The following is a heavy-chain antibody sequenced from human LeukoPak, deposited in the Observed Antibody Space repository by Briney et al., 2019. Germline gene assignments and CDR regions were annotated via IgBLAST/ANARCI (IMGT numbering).Heavy chain of an antibody. J-gene: IGHJ4*02. CDR1: GFTFSSYW. V-gene: IGHV3-7*01. CDR3: AREYVDTAMVRFDY. CDR2: IKQDGSEK. Sequence: GGSLRLSCAASGFTFSSYWMSWVRQAPGKGLEWVANIKQDGSEKYYVDSVKGRFTISRDNAKNSLYLQMNSLRAEDTAVYYCAREYVDTAMVRFDYWGQGTLVTVSP. D-gene: IGHD5-18*01.